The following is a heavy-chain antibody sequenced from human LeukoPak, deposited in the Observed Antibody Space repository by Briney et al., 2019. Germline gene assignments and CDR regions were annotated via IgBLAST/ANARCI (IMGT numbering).Heavy chain of an antibody. CDR1: GFTFAIHA. D-gene: IGHD5-18*01. Sequence: PGGSLRLSCAASGFTFAIHAMTWVRQAPGKGLEWVSGISGDGASTHYAESVKGQFTISRDNSQNTLFLQMNSLRVEDTAIYYCAKGGDPSMGHAFDIWGQGTVVTVSS. CDR2: ISGDGAST. CDR3: AKGGDPSMGHAFDI. V-gene: IGHV3-23*01. J-gene: IGHJ3*02.